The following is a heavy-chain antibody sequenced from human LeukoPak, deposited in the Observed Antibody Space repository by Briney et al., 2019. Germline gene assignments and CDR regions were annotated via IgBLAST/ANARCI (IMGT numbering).Heavy chain of an antibody. Sequence: AASVKVSCKASGYTFTSYYMHWVRQAPGQGLEWMGIINPSGGSTSYAQKFQGRVTMTRDTSTSTVYMELSSLRSEDTAVYCCAREGRKYNWFDPWGQGTLVTVSS. CDR3: AREGRKYNWFDP. D-gene: IGHD2-15*01. CDR2: INPSGGST. J-gene: IGHJ5*02. CDR1: GYTFTSYY. V-gene: IGHV1-46*01.